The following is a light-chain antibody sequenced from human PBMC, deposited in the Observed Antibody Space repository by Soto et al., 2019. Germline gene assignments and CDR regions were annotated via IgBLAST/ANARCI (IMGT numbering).Light chain of an antibody. Sequence: EMVMTQSPATLSVSPGERATHSCRASQSVSSNLAWYQQKPGQAPRLLIYGASTRATGIPARFSGSGSGTEFTLTIRSLQSEDFAVYYCQQYNNWPPWTFGQGTKVEIK. J-gene: IGKJ1*01. CDR2: GAS. V-gene: IGKV3-15*01. CDR3: QQYNNWPPWT. CDR1: QSVSSN.